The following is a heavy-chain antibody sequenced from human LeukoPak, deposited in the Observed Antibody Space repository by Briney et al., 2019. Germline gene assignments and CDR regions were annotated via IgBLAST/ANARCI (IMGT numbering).Heavy chain of an antibody. V-gene: IGHV3-30*04. CDR2: ISYDGSNK. D-gene: IGHD3-10*02. Sequence: GGSLRLSCAASGLTFSSYAMHWVCQAPGKGLEWVAVISYDGSNKYYADSVKGRFTISRDNAKNSLYLQMNSLRAEDTAVYYCAELGITMIGGVWGKGTTVTISS. CDR1: GLTFSSYA. J-gene: IGHJ6*04. CDR3: AELGITMIGGV.